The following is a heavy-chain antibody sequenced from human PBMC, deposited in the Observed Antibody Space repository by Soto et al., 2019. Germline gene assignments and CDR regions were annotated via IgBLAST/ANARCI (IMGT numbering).Heavy chain of an antibody. CDR3: ARVPYYDFWSAPFDS. J-gene: IGHJ4*02. CDR2: TNHTGNT. Sequence: SETLSLTCNVTGGSFSGYYWGWIRQPPGKALEWIGETNHTGNTNYNPSLKSRVTISVDTSKNQFSLHLSSVTAADTAVYYCARVPYYDFWSAPFDSWGQGTLVTVS. D-gene: IGHD3-3*01. CDR1: GGSFSGYY. V-gene: IGHV4-34*01.